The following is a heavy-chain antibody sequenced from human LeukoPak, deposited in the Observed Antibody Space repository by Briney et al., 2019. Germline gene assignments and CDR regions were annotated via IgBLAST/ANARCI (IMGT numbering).Heavy chain of an antibody. V-gene: IGHV3-23*01. CDR3: AKDLRAFYYDSSGRNHSWFDP. Sequence: GGSLRVSCAASGFTFSSYAMSWVRPAPGKGLEWVSAICVSGGSTYYPDSPKGRFTISRDDSKDPLYLQMNSLRAEDTAVYYCAKDLRAFYYDSSGRNHSWFDPWGQGTLVTVSS. D-gene: IGHD3-22*01. CDR2: ICVSGGST. CDR1: GFTFSSYA. J-gene: IGHJ5*02.